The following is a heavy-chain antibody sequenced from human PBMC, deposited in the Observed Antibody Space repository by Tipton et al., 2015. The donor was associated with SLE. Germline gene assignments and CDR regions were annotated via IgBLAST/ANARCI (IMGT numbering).Heavy chain of an antibody. CDR1: GGSFSGFY. D-gene: IGHD2-8*01. Sequence: TLSLTCAVYGGSFSGFYWSWFRQPPGKGLEWIGEINHSGSTNYNPSLKSRVTISVDTSKNQFSLKLSSATAADTAVYYCASFPYGYYMDVWGKGTTVTVSS. CDR3: ASFPYGYYMDV. J-gene: IGHJ6*03. CDR2: INHSGST. V-gene: IGHV4-34*01.